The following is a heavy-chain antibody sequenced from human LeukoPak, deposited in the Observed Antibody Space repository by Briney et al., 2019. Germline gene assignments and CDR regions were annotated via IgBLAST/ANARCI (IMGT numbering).Heavy chain of an antibody. CDR1: GVSISNYY. Sequence: SETLSLTCTVSGVSISNYYWSWIRQPPGKGLEWIGYIYHSGSTNYNPSLKSRVTISVDTSKNQFSLNLSSVTAADTAVYYCARVECGGDCYNDYYYGMDVWGQGTTVTVSS. CDR3: ARVECGGDCYNDYYYGMDV. V-gene: IGHV4-59*01. CDR2: IYHSGST. D-gene: IGHD2-21*02. J-gene: IGHJ6*02.